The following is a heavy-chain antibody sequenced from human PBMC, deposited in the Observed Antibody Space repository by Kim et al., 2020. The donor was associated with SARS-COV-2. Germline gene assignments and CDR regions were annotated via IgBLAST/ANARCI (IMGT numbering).Heavy chain of an antibody. V-gene: IGHV3-7*01. Sequence: GGSLRLSSAASGFTSSINWISWVRQALGKVLEWVANIKLVGSEKIYVDSVKGRFTIVRDNSKNSLYLQMNSLRAEDTAVYYCAREDGDFIDYYYYGMDVWGQGTAVTVS. D-gene: IGHD4-17*01. J-gene: IGHJ6*02. CDR2: IKLVGSEK. CDR3: AREDGDFIDYYYYGMDV. CDR1: GFTSSINW.